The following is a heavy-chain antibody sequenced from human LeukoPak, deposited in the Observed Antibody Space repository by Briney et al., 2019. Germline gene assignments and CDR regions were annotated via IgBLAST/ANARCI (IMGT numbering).Heavy chain of an antibody. Sequence: SQTLSLTCAISGDSVSSNSAAWNWIRQSPSRGLEWPGRTYYRSKWYNDYAVSVKSRITINPDTSKNQFSLQLNSVTPEDTAVYYCARAPRPYCTNGVCRLYFDYWGQGTLVTVSS. V-gene: IGHV6-1*01. D-gene: IGHD2-8*01. CDR3: ARAPRPYCTNGVCRLYFDY. CDR2: TYYRSKWYN. J-gene: IGHJ4*02. CDR1: GDSVSSNSAA.